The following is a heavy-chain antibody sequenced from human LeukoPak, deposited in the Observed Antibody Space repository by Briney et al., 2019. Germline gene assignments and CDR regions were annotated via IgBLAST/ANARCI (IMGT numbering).Heavy chain of an antibody. Sequence: PGGSLRLSCAASGFTFGDYAMHWVRQAPGKGLEWVSGISWNSGSIGYADSVKGRFTISRDNAKNSLYLQMNSLRAEDTALYYCAKVVGYYDSSGFDYWGQGTLVTVSS. CDR3: AKVVGYYDSSGFDY. CDR2: ISWNSGSI. V-gene: IGHV3-9*01. D-gene: IGHD3-22*01. J-gene: IGHJ4*02. CDR1: GFTFGDYA.